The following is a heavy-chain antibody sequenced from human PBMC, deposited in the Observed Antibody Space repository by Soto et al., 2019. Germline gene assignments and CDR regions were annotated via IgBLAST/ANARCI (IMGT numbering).Heavy chain of an antibody. V-gene: IGHV3-21*01. CDR1: GFTFSSYS. J-gene: IGHJ5*02. D-gene: IGHD1-1*01. CDR3: ARDPQLERLNWLDP. CDR2: ISSSSSYI. Sequence: NPGGSLRLSCAASGFTFSSYSMNWVRQAPGKGLEWVSSISSSSSYIYYADSVKGRFTISRDNAKNSLYLQMNSLRAEDTAVYYCARDPQLERLNWLDPWGQGTLVTSPQ.